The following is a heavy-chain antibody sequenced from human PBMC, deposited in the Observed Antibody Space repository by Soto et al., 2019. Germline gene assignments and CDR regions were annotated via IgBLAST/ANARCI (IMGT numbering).Heavy chain of an antibody. CDR2: IYYSGST. V-gene: IGHV4-59*08. CDR1: GGSISGSY. CDR3: ARRVYYDILTGYRYWYFDL. Sequence: QVQLQESGPGLVKTSETQSLTCTVSGGSISGSYLSCIRQPPGKALEWIGYIYYSGSTNYNPYLKSRAALSVDTSNNQFSLKLSSVTAADTAVYYCARRVYYDILTGYRYWYFDLWGRGTLVTVSS. J-gene: IGHJ2*01. D-gene: IGHD3-9*01.